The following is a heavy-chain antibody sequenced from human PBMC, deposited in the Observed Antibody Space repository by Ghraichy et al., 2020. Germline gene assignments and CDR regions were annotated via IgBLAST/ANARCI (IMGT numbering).Heavy chain of an antibody. CDR2: IWSDGSNK. Sequence: LSLTCAASGFTFSTYGMHWVRQAPGRGLEWVAVIWSDGSNKYYADPVKGRFTFSRDNSKNMLYLEMNSLRAEDTAVYFCVRRGSGTYDFDYWGQGTLVTVSS. CDR3: VRRGSGTYDFDY. V-gene: IGHV3-33*01. J-gene: IGHJ4*02. CDR1: GFTFSTYG. D-gene: IGHD1-26*01.